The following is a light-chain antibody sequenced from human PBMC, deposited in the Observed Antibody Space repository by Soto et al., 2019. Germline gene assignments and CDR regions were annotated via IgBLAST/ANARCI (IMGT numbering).Light chain of an antibody. V-gene: IGKV3-11*01. CDR1: QTVSSY. CDR2: DTS. J-gene: IGKJ5*01. Sequence: EIVLTQSPATLSLSPGERATVSCRASQTVSSYLGWYQQKPGQAPRLLIYDTSNRATGIPARFSGSGSGTDFSLSICSLEPEDFAVYHCQYRGTFGQGTRLEIK. CDR3: QYRGT.